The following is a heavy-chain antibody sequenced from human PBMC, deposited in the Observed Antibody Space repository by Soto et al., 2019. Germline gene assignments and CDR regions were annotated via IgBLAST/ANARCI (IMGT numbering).Heavy chain of an antibody. CDR3: ATIFRYGDPEY. CDR2: ISVSGDSR. CDR1: GFTFSSYA. Sequence: GGSLRLSCATSGFTFSSYAMSWVRQAPVKGLEWVSGISVSGDSRYDADSVKGRFAISRDNSKSTLYLQMNSLRAEDTAVYYCATIFRYGDPEYWGQGVLVTVSS. D-gene: IGHD2-21*02. V-gene: IGHV3-23*01. J-gene: IGHJ4*02.